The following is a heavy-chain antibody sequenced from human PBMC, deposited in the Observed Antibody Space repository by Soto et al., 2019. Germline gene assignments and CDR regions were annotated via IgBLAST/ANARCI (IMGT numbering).Heavy chain of an antibody. CDR1: GGTFSSYA. J-gene: IGHJ6*02. CDR2: IIPIFDSI. V-gene: IGHV1-69*01. Sequence: QVQLVQSGAEVKKPGSSVKVSCKASGGTFSSYAITWVRQAPGQVLEWMGGIIPIFDSINYAQKFQGRVTITADESTSTAYMELSSLRSEDTAVYYCARARVYYYHYGMDVWGQGTTVTVSS. D-gene: IGHD6-6*01. CDR3: ARARVYYYHYGMDV.